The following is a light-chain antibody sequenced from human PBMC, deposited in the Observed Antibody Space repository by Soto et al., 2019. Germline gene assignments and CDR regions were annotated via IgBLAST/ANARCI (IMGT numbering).Light chain of an antibody. V-gene: IGLV2-14*01. CDR3: SSYTSSSTRG. CDR1: SSDVGRYNY. J-gene: IGLJ1*01. Sequence: QSVLTQPASVSGSPGQSITISCIGTSSDVGRYNYVSWYQQHPSQAQRLIIYDVNNRPSGVSSRISGSKSDNTASLTISGLQAEDEADYYCSSYTSSSTRGFGTGTKVTVL. CDR2: DVN.